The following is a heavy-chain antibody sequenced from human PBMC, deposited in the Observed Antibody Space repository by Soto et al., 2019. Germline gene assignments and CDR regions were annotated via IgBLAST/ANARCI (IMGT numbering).Heavy chain of an antibody. D-gene: IGHD6-6*01. CDR3: ARDSIVARYSLDY. J-gene: IGHJ4*02. V-gene: IGHV1-46*01. CDR2: INPRGGST. Sequence: QVQLVQSGAEVKKPGASVKVSCKASGYTFTRYYIHWVRQAPGQGLEWMGIINPRGGSTTYVQKFKGRVTLTSDTSTSTAYMELSRLRSEDTAVYFCARDSIVARYSLDYWGQGTPVTVSS. CDR1: GYTFTRYY.